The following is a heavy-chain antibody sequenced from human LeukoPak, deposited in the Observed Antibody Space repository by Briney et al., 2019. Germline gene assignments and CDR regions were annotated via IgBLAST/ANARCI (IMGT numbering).Heavy chain of an antibody. CDR2: IDYSGST. J-gene: IGHJ4*02. V-gene: IGHV4-59*08. D-gene: IGHD6-19*01. Sequence: RASETLSLTCTVSGGSFSSYYWSWIRQSPGKGLEWIGYIDYSGSTIYNPSLKSQFTISVDTSKNQFSLKQGSVTAADTAVYYCARHGSDWTFDYWGQGILVTVSS. CDR3: ARHGSDWTFDY. CDR1: GGSFSSYY.